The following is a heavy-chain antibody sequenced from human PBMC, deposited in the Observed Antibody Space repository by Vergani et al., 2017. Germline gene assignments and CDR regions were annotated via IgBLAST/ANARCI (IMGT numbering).Heavy chain of an antibody. D-gene: IGHD3-16*02. CDR1: GGTFSSYA. J-gene: IGHJ3*02. Sequence: QVQLVQSGAEVKKPGSSVKVSCKASGGTFSSYAISWVRQAPGQGLEWMGGIIPIFGTANYAQKFQGRVTITADKSTSTGYMELSSLRSEDTAVYYCARYDYVWGSYRPRSFDIWGQGTMVTVSS. CDR3: ARYDYVWGSYRPRSFDI. CDR2: IIPIFGTA. V-gene: IGHV1-69*06.